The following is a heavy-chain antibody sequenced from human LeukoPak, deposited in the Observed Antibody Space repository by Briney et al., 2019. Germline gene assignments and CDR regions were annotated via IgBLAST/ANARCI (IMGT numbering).Heavy chain of an antibody. D-gene: IGHD3-3*01. Sequence: PSETLSLTCIVSGGSVSNSDFYWGWIRQPPGRGLEWIGNISYSGKTFYNPSLKSRVTISADTTQNQLSLRLTSVTAADTAVYFCAMNVFWSGYYGHWGQEILVTVSS. CDR1: GGSVSNSDFY. CDR3: AMNVFWSGYYGH. CDR2: ISYSGKT. V-gene: IGHV4-39*01. J-gene: IGHJ4*02.